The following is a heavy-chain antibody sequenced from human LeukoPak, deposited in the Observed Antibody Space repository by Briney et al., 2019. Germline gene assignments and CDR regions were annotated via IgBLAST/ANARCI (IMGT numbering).Heavy chain of an antibody. CDR2: ISYDGSNK. D-gene: IGHD3-10*01. V-gene: IGHV3-30*18. CDR1: GFTFSSYG. Sequence: PGRSLRLSCGASGFTFSSYGMHWVRQAPGKGLEWVAVISYDGSNKYYADSVKGRFTISRDNSKNTLYLQMNSLRAEDTAVYYCAKDRRGLSGSDYWGQGTLVTVSS. J-gene: IGHJ4*02. CDR3: AKDRRGLSGSDY.